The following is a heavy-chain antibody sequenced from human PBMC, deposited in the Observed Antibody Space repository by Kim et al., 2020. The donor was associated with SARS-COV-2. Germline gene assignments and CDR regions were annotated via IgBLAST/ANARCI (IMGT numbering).Heavy chain of an antibody. Sequence: PTLKSRVTISVDTSRNQFALKLGSVTAADTAVYYCARVGNYCDSSGYMDVWGQGTTVTVSS. V-gene: IGHV4-59*01. D-gene: IGHD3-22*01. CDR3: ARVGNYCDSSGYMDV. J-gene: IGHJ6*02.